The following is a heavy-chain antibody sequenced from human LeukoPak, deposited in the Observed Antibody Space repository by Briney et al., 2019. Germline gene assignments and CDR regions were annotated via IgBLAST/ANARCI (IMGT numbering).Heavy chain of an antibody. CDR1: GFTFSNYG. D-gene: IGHD2/OR15-2a*01. V-gene: IGHV3-33*01. J-gene: IGHJ4*02. Sequence: PGGSLRLSCVASGFTFSNYGMHWVRQAPDKGLEWVAIIWFDGSGTYYADSVKGRVTFSRDNSKNTLYLQMNSLRAEDTAMYYCARHASTHYFDSWGQGTLDTVSS. CDR2: IWFDGSGT. CDR3: ARHASTHYFDS.